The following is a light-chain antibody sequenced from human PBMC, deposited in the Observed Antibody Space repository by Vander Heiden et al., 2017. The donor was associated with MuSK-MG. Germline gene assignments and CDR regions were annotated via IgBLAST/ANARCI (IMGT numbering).Light chain of an antibody. CDR1: QSISSW. Sequence: DIQMTQSPSTLSASVGDRVTITCRASQSISSWLAWYQQNPGKAPKLLIYKASSLESGVPSRFSGSGSGTEFTLTISSLQPDDFVSYYCQQYNTYSSFGQGTRLEIK. V-gene: IGKV1-5*03. CDR3: QQYNTYSS. CDR2: KAS. J-gene: IGKJ5*01.